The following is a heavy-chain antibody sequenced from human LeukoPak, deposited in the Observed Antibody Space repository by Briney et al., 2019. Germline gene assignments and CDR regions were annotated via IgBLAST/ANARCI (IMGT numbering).Heavy chain of an antibody. J-gene: IGHJ4*02. CDR2: IWYDGSNK. Sequence: SGGSLRLSCAASGFTFSSYGMHWVRQAPGKGLEWVAVIWYDGSNKYYADSAKGRFTISRDNSKNTLYLQMNSLRAEDTAVYYCARSVGPGPGEFDYWGQGTLVTVSS. D-gene: IGHD3-16*01. CDR1: GFTFSSYG. V-gene: IGHV3-33*01. CDR3: ARSVGPGPGEFDY.